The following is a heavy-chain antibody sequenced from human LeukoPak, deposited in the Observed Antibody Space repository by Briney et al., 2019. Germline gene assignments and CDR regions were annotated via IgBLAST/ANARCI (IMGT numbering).Heavy chain of an antibody. Sequence: RSGGSLRLSCAASGFTFSSYWMSWVRQAPGKGLEWVANIKQDGSEKYYVDSVKGRFTISRDTAKNSLYLQMNSLRAEDTAVYYCAREETYYYDSSGYYYGYWGQGTLVTVSS. D-gene: IGHD3-22*01. CDR3: AREETYYYDSSGYYYGY. J-gene: IGHJ4*02. V-gene: IGHV3-7*01. CDR1: GFTFSSYW. CDR2: IKQDGSEK.